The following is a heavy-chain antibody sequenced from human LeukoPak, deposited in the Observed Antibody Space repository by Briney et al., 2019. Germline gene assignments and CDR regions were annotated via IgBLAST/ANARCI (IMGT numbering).Heavy chain of an antibody. CDR3: ARDEIYYDILTGYRHFDY. V-gene: IGHV3-30*03. CDR2: ISYDGSNK. CDR1: EFTFSNYG. D-gene: IGHD3-9*01. J-gene: IGHJ4*02. Sequence: GGALRPSCAASEFTFSNYGMHWVRQAPGKGLEWVAVISYDGSNKYYADSVKGRFTISRDNSKNTLYLQMNSLRVEDTAVYYCARDEIYYDILTGYRHFDYWGQGTLVTVFS.